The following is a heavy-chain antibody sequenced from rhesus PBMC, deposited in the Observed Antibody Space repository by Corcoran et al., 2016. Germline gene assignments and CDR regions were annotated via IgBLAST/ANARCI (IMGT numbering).Heavy chain of an antibody. V-gene: IGHV4-127*01. D-gene: IGHD3-34*01. J-gene: IGHJ4*01. CDR3: ARDASARTYWGDYSGY. CDR1: GYSISSGYG. Sequence: QVQLQESGPGLVKPSETLSLTCAVSGYSISSGYGWSWLRQPPGKGLEGIGYIGGNNGSTNHNPSLKSRVTISKDTSRNQFSLKLGSVPAADTAVYYCARDASARTYWGDYSGYWGQGVLVTVSS. CDR2: IGGNNGST.